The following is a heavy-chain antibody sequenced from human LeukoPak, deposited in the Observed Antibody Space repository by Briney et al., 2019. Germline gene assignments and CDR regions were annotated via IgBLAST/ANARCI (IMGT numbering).Heavy chain of an antibody. J-gene: IGHJ4*02. CDR3: ARVQRDYGDYYFDY. V-gene: IGHV4-4*07. D-gene: IGHD4-17*01. Sequence: SETLSLTCTVSGGSISSYYWSWIRQPAGKGLEWIGRIYTSGSTNYNPSLKSRVTMSVDKSKNQFSLKLSSVTAADTAVYYCARVQRDYGDYYFDYWGQGTLVTVSS. CDR2: IYTSGST. CDR1: GGSISSYY.